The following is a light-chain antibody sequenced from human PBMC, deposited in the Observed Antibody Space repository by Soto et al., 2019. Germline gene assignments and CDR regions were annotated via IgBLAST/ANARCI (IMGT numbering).Light chain of an antibody. CDR3: QKYTNVPA. V-gene: IGKV1-27*01. CDR1: QGISNY. Sequence: DIQMTQSPSSLSGSVGERVTITCRASQGISNYLAWYQQIPGKVPKLLISAASTLQSGVPSRFSGSGSGTDFTLTISSLQPEDVATYYCQKYTNVPAFGGGTKVEIK. CDR2: AAS. J-gene: IGKJ4*01.